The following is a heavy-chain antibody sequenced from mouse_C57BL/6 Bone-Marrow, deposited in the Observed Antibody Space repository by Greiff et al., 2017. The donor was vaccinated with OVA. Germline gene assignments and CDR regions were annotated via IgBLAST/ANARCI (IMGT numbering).Heavy chain of an antibody. CDR1: GFTFSSYA. V-gene: IGHV5-9-1*02. CDR3: TRKGSVVAPFDY. CDR2: ISSGGDYI. D-gene: IGHD1-1*01. Sequence: EVNLVESGEGLVKPGGSLKLSCAASGFTFSSYAMSWVRQTPETRLEWVAYISSGGDYIYYADTVNGRFTISRDNARNTLYLQMSSLKSEDTAMYYCTRKGSVVAPFDYWGQGTTLTVSS. J-gene: IGHJ2*01.